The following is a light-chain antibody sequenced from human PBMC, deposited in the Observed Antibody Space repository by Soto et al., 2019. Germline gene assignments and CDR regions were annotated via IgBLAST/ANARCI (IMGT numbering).Light chain of an antibody. CDR2: AAS. CDR3: QQYDISSGT. Sequence: DIQMTQAPSSLSASVGDRVTITCRASQNIGRDLNWYQHEPGKAPKLLISAASKLQSGVPSRFSGSGSGTEFTLNISSLQPEDFATYYCQQYDISSGTFGQGTKVDIK. J-gene: IGKJ1*01. CDR1: QNIGRD. V-gene: IGKV1-39*01.